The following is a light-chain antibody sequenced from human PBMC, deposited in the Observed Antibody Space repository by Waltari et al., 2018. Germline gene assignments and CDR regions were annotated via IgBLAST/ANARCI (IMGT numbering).Light chain of an antibody. CDR2: LGS. CDR3: MQSLQALWA. J-gene: IGKJ1*01. CDR1: QSLLHSNGNNY. Sequence: DIVVTQSPLYLPVTPGEAASTSCRSSQSLLHSNGNNYLDWYLKSPGQSPHLLIYLGSNRASGVPDSFSGSGSGTDFTLKISRVEAEDVGVYYCMQSLQALWAFGQWTKVEIK. V-gene: IGKV2-28*01.